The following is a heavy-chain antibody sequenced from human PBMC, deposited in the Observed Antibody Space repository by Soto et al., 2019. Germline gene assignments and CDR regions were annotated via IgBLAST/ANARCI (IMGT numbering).Heavy chain of an antibody. CDR3: AKTYYDFWSGSLDYYGMDV. CDR1: GYTFTSYY. CDR2: INPSGGST. Sequence: GASVKVSCKASGYTFTSYYMHWVRQAPGQGLEWMGIINPSGGSTSYAQKIQGRVTMTRDTSTSTVYMELSSLSAEDTAVYYCAKTYYDFWSGSLDYYGMDVWGQGTTVTVSS. D-gene: IGHD3-3*01. J-gene: IGHJ6*02. V-gene: IGHV1-46*01.